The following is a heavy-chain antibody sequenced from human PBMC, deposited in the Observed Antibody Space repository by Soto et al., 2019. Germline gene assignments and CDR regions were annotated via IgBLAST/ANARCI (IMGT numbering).Heavy chain of an antibody. D-gene: IGHD3-10*01. CDR3: WRDAEGGSGHFDP. Sequence: ASVKVSCKASGYTFTGYLIHWVRQAPGQGLEWMGWINPDSGGSYFAQKFQGRITLTRDTSINTAHMDLSTLTSDDTALYYCWRDAEGGSGHFDPWGQGTLVTVSS. J-gene: IGHJ5*02. CDR2: INPDSGGS. CDR1: GYTFTGYL. V-gene: IGHV1-2*02.